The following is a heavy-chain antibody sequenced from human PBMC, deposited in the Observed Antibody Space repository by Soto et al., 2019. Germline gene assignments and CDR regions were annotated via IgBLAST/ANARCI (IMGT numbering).Heavy chain of an antibody. D-gene: IGHD3-22*01. CDR1: GYTFTSYG. CDR2: ISAYNGNT. J-gene: IGHJ4*02. V-gene: IGHV1-18*01. Sequence: QVQLVQSGAEVKKPGASVKVSCKASGYTFTSYGISWVRQAPGQGLEWMGWISAYNGNTNYAQKLQGRVTMTTDTSSRTAYRELGGLESDDPDGYYWARNMGDSFYYVSSGGPVWGQGTRVTASS. CDR3: ARNMGDSFYYVSSGGPV.